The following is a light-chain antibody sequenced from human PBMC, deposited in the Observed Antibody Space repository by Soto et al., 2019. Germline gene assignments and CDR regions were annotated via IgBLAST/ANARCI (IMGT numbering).Light chain of an antibody. CDR1: QSVSSN. CDR2: GAS. V-gene: IGKV3-15*01. J-gene: IGKJ1*01. CDR3: QQYTNWWT. Sequence: EIVMTQSPATLSVSPGERATLSCRASQSVSSNLAWYQQKPGQAPRLLISGASNRATGIPARFSGSGSGTEFTLTISSLQSEDFAIYYCQQYTNWWTFGQGTKVDIK.